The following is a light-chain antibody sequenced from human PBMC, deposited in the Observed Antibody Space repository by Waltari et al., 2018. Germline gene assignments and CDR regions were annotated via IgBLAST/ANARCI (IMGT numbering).Light chain of an antibody. CDR1: QGVRRA. Sequence: EIVLTQSPGTLSLSPGETATLSCRASQGVRRALAWYQQKPGQAPRLLIYDASSRATGIPDRFSGSGSGTDFSLTISRLEAEDFAVYYCQHYVSLPATFGQGTKVEIK. V-gene: IGKV3-20*01. CDR3: QHYVSLPAT. CDR2: DAS. J-gene: IGKJ1*01.